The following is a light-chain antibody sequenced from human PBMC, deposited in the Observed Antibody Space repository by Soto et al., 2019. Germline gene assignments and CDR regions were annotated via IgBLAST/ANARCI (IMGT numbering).Light chain of an antibody. J-gene: IGKJ1*01. Sequence: RVTTQFPATLSVSPGERATLSCRASQNVAGDLAWYQQKLGQAPRLLIYRTSTRATGIPARFSGSGSGTEFTLTISSLQSEDFAVYYCQEYNGRSSFGQGTKVEIK. CDR2: RTS. V-gene: IGKV3-15*01. CDR1: QNVAGD. CDR3: QEYNGRSS.